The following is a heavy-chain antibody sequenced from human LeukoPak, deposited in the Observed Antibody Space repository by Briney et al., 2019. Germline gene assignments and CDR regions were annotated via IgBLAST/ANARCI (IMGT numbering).Heavy chain of an antibody. Sequence: SETLSLTCTVSGGSISSYYWSWIRQPPGKGLEWIGEINHSGSTNYNPSLKSRVTISVDTSKNQFSLKLSSVTAADTAVYYCARGTPRYYDFWSGYSFHWFDPWGQGTLVTVSS. V-gene: IGHV4-34*01. D-gene: IGHD3-3*01. CDR1: GGSISSYY. CDR3: ARGTPRYYDFWSGYSFHWFDP. J-gene: IGHJ5*02. CDR2: INHSGST.